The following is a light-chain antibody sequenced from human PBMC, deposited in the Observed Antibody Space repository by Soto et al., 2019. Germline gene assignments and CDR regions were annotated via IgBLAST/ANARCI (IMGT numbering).Light chain of an antibody. CDR2: AAS. V-gene: IGKV3-15*01. CDR3: QQYHSLPRT. CDR1: QSVYSN. Sequence: IVMTQSPATLSVSPGERATLSCRASQSVYSNFAWYQQKPGQAPRLLIYAASTRATDIPVRFSGTGSGTDFTLTISSLQSEDFAVYYCQQYHSLPRTFGQGTKVEIK. J-gene: IGKJ1*01.